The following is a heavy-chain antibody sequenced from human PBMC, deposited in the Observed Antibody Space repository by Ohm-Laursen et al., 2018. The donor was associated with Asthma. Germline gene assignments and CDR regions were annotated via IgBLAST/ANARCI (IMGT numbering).Heavy chain of an antibody. Sequence: SLRLSCSASGFTFSSYGMHWIRQAPGKGLEWVASISTASTFIYYADSVRGRFTTSRDNARNSVYLQMNGLRAEDTALYYCARIGPEWELPGREYSLHHWGEGTLVTVSS. J-gene: IGHJ1*01. CDR3: ARIGPEWELPGREYSLHH. CDR1: GFTFSSYG. V-gene: IGHV3-21*01. D-gene: IGHD1-26*01. CDR2: ISTASTFI.